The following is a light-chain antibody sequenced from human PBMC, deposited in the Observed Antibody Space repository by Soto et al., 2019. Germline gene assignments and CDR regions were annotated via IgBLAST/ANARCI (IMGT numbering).Light chain of an antibody. CDR1: SSNIGAGYD. J-gene: IGLJ3*02. CDR2: GNN. CDR3: QSYDISLSGSV. V-gene: IGLV1-40*01. Sequence: QSVLTQPPSVSGAPGQRVTISCTGSSSNIGAGYDVHWYQQLPGTAPKLLMFGNNNRPSGVPDRISGSKSGTSASLAITGLQAEDEADYYCQSYDISLSGSVFGGGTKVTVL.